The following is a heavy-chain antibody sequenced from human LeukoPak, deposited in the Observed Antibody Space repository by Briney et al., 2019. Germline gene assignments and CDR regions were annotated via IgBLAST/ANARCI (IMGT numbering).Heavy chain of an antibody. D-gene: IGHD3-16*01. CDR1: GFTVINTY. CDR3: ARAVLSGGFDR. V-gene: IGHV3-66*01. Sequence: GGSLRLSCAASGFTVINTYMTWVRQAPGKGLEWGSNIYTGGATYYTDSVKGRFTVSRDSSKNTLFLQMNSLREEDTAVYYCARAVLSGGFDRWGQGALVTVSS. CDR2: IYTGGAT. J-gene: IGHJ4*02.